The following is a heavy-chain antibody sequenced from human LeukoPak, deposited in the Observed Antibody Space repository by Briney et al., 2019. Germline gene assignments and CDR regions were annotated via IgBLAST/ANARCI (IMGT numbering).Heavy chain of an antibody. J-gene: IGHJ4*02. D-gene: IGHD3-16*01. Sequence: GGSLRLSCVGSGFSFSSYGMTWVRQAPGKGLEWVSFISTTSSYIYYADSVRGRFAISRDNTRDSVFLQMNSLRAEDTAVYFCARVVLASDWGYHDEPSNCWGQGTLVTVSS. CDR2: ISTTSSYI. CDR3: ARVVLASDWGYHDEPSNC. V-gene: IGHV3-21*01. CDR1: GFSFSSYG.